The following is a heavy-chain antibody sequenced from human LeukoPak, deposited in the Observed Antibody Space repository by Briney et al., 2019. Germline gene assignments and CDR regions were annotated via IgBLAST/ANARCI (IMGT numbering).Heavy chain of an antibody. J-gene: IGHJ3*02. CDR3: ARDRPRGDAFDI. CDR2: IKQDGSEK. CDR1: GFTFSSYA. V-gene: IGHV3-7*01. Sequence: GGSLRLSCAASGFTFSSYAMSWVRQAPGKGLEWVANIKQDGSEKYYVDSVKGRFTISRDNAKNSLYLQMNGLRAEDTAVYYCARDRPRGDAFDIWGQGTMVTVSS.